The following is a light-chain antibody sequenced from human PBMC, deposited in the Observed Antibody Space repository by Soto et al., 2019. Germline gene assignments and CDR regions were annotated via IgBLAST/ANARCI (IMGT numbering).Light chain of an antibody. V-gene: IGKV3-11*01. CDR1: QSVSSY. J-gene: IGKJ5*01. Sequence: EIVLTQSPATLSLSPGGRATLSCRASQSVSSYLAWSQKKPGQAPRLLIYDASNRATGIPARFSGSGSGTDFPLTISSLEPEDFAVYYCQQRSNCPITFGQGTRLEIK. CDR2: DAS. CDR3: QQRSNCPIT.